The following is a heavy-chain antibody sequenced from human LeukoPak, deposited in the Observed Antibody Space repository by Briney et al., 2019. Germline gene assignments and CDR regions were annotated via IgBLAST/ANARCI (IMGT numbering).Heavy chain of an antibody. Sequence: ASVKVSCKASGYTFTSYGISWVRQAPGQGLEWMGWISAYNGNTNYAQKLQGRGTMTTDTSTSTAYMELRSLRSDDTAVYYCARDQRVAGPIGTWLDPWGQGTLVTVSS. D-gene: IGHD6-19*01. J-gene: IGHJ5*02. CDR1: GYTFTSYG. CDR3: ARDQRVAGPIGTWLDP. V-gene: IGHV1-18*01. CDR2: ISAYNGNT.